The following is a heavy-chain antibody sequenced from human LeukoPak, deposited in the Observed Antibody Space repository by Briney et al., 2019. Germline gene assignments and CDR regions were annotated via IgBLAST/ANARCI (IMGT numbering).Heavy chain of an antibody. J-gene: IGHJ4*02. V-gene: IGHV4-39*01. D-gene: IGHD3-9*01. Sequence: PSETLSLTCTVSGGSISSYYWSWIRQPPGKGLEWIGSIYYSGSTYYNPSLKSRVTISVDTSKNQFSLKLSSVTAADTAVYYCARLLVDYDILTGYYPIDYWGQGTLVTVSS. CDR3: ARLLVDYDILTGYYPIDY. CDR1: GGSISSYY. CDR2: IYYSGST.